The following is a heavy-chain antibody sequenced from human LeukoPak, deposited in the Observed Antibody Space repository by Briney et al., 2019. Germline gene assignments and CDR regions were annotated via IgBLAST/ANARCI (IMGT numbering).Heavy chain of an antibody. CDR1: GGSISSGGYS. V-gene: IGHV4-30-2*01. CDR3: ARVGRGGYSYGDYFDY. D-gene: IGHD5-18*01. J-gene: IGHJ4*02. Sequence: PSQTLSLTCAVSGGSISSGGYSWSWIRQPPGKGLEWIGYIYHSGSTYYNPSLKSRVTISVDRSENQFSLKLSSVTAADTAVYYCARVGRGGYSYGDYFDYWGQGTLVTVSS. CDR2: IYHSGST.